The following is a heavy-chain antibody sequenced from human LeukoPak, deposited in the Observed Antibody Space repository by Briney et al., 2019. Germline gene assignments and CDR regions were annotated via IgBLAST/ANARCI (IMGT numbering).Heavy chain of an antibody. CDR1: GFTFSSYW. CDR2: IGSFGSSK. D-gene: IGHD3-22*01. J-gene: IGHJ4*02. Sequence: PGGSLRLSCAASGFTFSSYWMHWVRQAPGKGLVWVSRIGSFGSSKNCADSVRGRFTISRDNAKNTLYLQMSSLRADDTAVYYCARSDHYHDNSGYDVWGQGTLVTVSS. CDR3: ARSDHYHDNSGYDV. V-gene: IGHV3-74*01.